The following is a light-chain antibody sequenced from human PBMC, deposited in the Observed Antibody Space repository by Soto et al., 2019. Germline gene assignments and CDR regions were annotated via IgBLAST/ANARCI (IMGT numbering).Light chain of an antibody. CDR3: SSYPSSATPVI. Sequence: QSALTQSASVSGSPGQSITISCTGSSSDVGGYNHVSWYQQHPGKAPKLMIYDVSNRPSGISNRFSGSKSGNTASLTISGLLAEDEADYFCSSYPSSATPVIFGGGTKLTVL. J-gene: IGLJ2*01. CDR2: DVS. V-gene: IGLV2-14*01. CDR1: SSDVGGYNH.